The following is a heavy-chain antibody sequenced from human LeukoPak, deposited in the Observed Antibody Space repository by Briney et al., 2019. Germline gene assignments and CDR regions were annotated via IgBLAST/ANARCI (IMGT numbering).Heavy chain of an antibody. CDR2: INHSGST. J-gene: IGHJ4*02. V-gene: IGHV4-34*01. D-gene: IGHD2-15*01. CDR1: GGSLSGYY. Sequence: ETLSPTCAVYGGSLSGYYWSWIRQPPGKGLEWIGEINHSGSTNYNPSLKSRVTISVDTSKNQFSLKLSSVTAADTAVYYCARVGSGPRDYWGQGTLVTVSS. CDR3: ARVGSGPRDY.